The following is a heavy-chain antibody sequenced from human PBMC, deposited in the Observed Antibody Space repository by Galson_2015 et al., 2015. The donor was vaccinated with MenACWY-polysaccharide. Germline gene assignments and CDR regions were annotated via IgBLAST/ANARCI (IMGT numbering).Heavy chain of an antibody. J-gene: IGHJ3*02. CDR3: AREGSRIVFDAFDT. V-gene: IGHV3-33*08. D-gene: IGHD6-13*01. CDR2: IQYDGSKI. CDR1: GSRFSHSG. Sequence: SLRLSCAASGSRFSHSGMHWVRQAPGKGLEWAAVIQYDGSKIVYADSVKGRFTISRDNSKNTLFLEMNSLGAEDTAVYYCAREGSRIVFDAFDTWGQGTMVTVSS.